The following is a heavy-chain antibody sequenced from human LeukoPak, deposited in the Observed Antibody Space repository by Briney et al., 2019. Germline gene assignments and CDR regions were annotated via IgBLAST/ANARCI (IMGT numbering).Heavy chain of an antibody. CDR3: ATSSERGATNDY. J-gene: IGHJ4*02. V-gene: IGHV3-30*03. CDR2: ISYDGSNK. CDR1: GFTFSSYG. Sequence: GGSLRLSCAASGFTFSSYGMHWVRQAPGKGLEWVAVISYDGSNKYYADSVKGRFTISRDNSKNTLYLQMNGLRAEDTAVYYCATSSERGATNDYWGQGTLVTVSS. D-gene: IGHD1-26*01.